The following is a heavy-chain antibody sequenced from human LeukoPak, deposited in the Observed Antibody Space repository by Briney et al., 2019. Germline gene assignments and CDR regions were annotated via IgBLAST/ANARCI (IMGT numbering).Heavy chain of an antibody. J-gene: IGHJ4*02. Sequence: GKSLKLSCTTSGFTFTTFAMSWVRQAPGQGLEWVSTISRSSDTYYADPVKGRFTISRDNPKNTLYLQMNSLRVEDTAVYYCAKGIVPGIGVAADYWGQGTLVPVSS. CDR3: AKGIVPGIGVAADY. V-gene: IGHV3-23*01. CDR1: GFTFTTFA. D-gene: IGHD6-19*01. CDR2: ISRSSDT.